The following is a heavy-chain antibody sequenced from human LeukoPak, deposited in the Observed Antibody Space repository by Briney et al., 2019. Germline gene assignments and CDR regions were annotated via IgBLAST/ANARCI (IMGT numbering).Heavy chain of an antibody. Sequence: ASVKVSCKASGYTFTGYYMHGVRQAPGQGLEWMGWINPNSGGTNYAQKFQGRVTMTRDTSISTAYMELSRLRSDDTAVYYCARDLAAAGIAPDYWGQGTLVTVSS. CDR1: GYTFTGYY. V-gene: IGHV1-2*02. CDR3: ARDLAAAGIAPDY. D-gene: IGHD6-13*01. J-gene: IGHJ4*02. CDR2: INPNSGGT.